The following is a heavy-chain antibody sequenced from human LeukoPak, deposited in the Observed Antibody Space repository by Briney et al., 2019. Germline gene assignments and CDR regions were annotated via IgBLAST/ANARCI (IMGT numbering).Heavy chain of an antibody. D-gene: IGHD3-10*01. J-gene: IGHJ3*02. V-gene: IGHV3-7*01. CDR3: ASHVLLWFGELLGAFDI. Sequence: GGSLRLSCAASGFTLNTYNMNWVRQAPGKGLEWVANIKQDGSEKYYVDSVKGRFTISRDNAKNSLYLQMNSLRAEDTAVYYCASHVLLWFGELLGAFDIWGQGTMVTVSP. CDR1: GFTLNTYN. CDR2: IKQDGSEK.